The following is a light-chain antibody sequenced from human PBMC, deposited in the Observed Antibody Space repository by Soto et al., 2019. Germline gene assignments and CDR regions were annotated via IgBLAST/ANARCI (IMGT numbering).Light chain of an antibody. V-gene: IGLV3-21*02. CDR1: NIGSKS. J-gene: IGLJ3*02. CDR3: QVWDSSSDHPDPWV. CDR2: DDS. Sequence: SYELTQPPSVSVAPGQTARITCGGKNIGSKSVHWYQQKPGQAPVLGVYDDSDRPSGIPERFSGSNSGNTATLTISRVEVGDEADYYCQVWDSSSDHPDPWVFGGGTKLTVL.